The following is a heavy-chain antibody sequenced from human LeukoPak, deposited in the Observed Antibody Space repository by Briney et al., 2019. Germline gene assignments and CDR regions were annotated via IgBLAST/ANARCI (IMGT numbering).Heavy chain of an antibody. V-gene: IGHV4-4*07. CDR2: IYTSGST. CDR3: ARAQDYYGSGSPFNGFDY. D-gene: IGHD3-10*01. J-gene: IGHJ4*02. Sequence: SETLSLTCTVSGGSISSYYWSWIRQPAGKGLEWIGRIYTSGSTNYNPSLKSRVTMSVDTSKNQFSLKLSSVTAADTAVYYCARAQDYYGSGSPFNGFDYWGQGTLVTVSS. CDR1: GGSISSYY.